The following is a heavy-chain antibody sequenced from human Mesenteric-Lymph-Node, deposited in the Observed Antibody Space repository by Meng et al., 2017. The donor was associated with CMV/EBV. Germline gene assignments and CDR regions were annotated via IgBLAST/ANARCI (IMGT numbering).Heavy chain of an antibody. D-gene: IGHD6-13*01. CDR3: ASEYSSSSL. Sequence: ASVKVSCKASGDSLSGYSVHWVRQAPGQGLEWMGWLNSKSGGTNYAQKFQGRVTMTRDTSTSTAYMELSRLRSDDTAVYYCASEYSSSSLWGQGTLVTVSS. CDR2: LNSKSGGT. CDR1: GDSLSGYS. V-gene: IGHV1-2*02. J-gene: IGHJ4*02.